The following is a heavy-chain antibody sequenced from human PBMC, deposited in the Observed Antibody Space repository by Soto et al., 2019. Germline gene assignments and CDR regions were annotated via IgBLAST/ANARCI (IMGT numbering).Heavy chain of an antibody. J-gene: IGHJ4*02. CDR3: ARDAPLWFGELSQ. CDR2: IYYSGST. D-gene: IGHD3-10*01. Sequence: SETLSLTCTVSGGSISSYYWSWIRQPPGKGLEWIGSIYYSGSTNYNPSLKNRVTISVDTSKNQLSLTLRFVTAADTAVYCCARDAPLWFGELSQWGQGTLVTVSS. V-gene: IGHV4-59*12. CDR1: GGSISSYY.